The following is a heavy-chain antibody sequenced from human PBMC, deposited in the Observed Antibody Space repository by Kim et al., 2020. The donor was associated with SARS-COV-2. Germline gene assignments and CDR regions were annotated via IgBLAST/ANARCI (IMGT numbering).Heavy chain of an antibody. J-gene: IGHJ4*02. Sequence: YAGSVKGRFTISRDNDKSTLYLQMYSLRAEDTAVYYCGSRRYTGTYYYFDYWGQGTLVTVSS. D-gene: IGHD1-26*01. V-gene: IGHV3-74*01. CDR3: GSRRYTGTYYYFDY.